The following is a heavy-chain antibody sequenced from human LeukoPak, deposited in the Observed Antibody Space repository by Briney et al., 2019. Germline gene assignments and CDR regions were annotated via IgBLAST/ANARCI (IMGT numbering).Heavy chain of an antibody. CDR1: GYVFTSYW. J-gene: IGHJ6*02. D-gene: IGHD3-3*01. V-gene: IGHV5-51*01. CDR2: IYPADSDA. CDR3: AKTAPDDFWSGSYYFYGMDV. Sequence: GESLKISCKGSGYVFTSYWIAWVRQRPGKGLEWMGTIYPADSDAGYSPSFQGQVTISADKSIDTAYLQWSSLKASDTAIYYCAKTAPDDFWSGSYYFYGMDVWGQGTTVTVSS.